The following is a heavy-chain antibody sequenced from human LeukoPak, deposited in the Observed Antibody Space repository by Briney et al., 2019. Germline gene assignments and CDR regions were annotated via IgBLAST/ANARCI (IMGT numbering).Heavy chain of an antibody. V-gene: IGHV1-2*02. J-gene: IGHJ4*02. Sequence: GASVKVSCKASGYTFTGNYMHWVRQAPGQGLEWMGWINPNSGGTNYAQKFQGRVTMTRDTSISTAYMELSGLRPDGTAVYYCARATATAFDYWGQGTLVTVSS. CDR2: INPNSGGT. D-gene: IGHD1-14*01. CDR3: ARATATAFDY. CDR1: GYTFTGNY.